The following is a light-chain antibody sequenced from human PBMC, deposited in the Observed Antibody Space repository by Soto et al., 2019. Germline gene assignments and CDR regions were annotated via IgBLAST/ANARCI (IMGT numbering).Light chain of an antibody. CDR2: DVS. Sequence: QSALTQPASVSGSPGQSITISCTGTSSDVGGYNYVSWYQQHTGKAPKLMIYDVSNRPSGVSNRVSGSKSGNTASLTISGLQAEDEAAYYCSSYTSSSTVVFGGGTKVTVL. J-gene: IGLJ2*01. V-gene: IGLV2-14*01. CDR3: SSYTSSSTVV. CDR1: SSDVGGYNY.